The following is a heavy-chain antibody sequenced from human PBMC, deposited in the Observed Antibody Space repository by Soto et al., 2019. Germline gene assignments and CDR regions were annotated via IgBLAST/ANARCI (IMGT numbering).Heavy chain of an antibody. CDR3: AREETAWPLAYGLDV. CDR2: IDTRSDI. Sequence: PGGSLRLSCAASGFTFTRYSMNWVRQAPGKGLEWVSSIDTRSDIYYADSVKGRVTISRDNAKNSLSLQMNSLRAEDTGVYYCAREETAWPLAYGLDVWGQGTTVTVSS. V-gene: IGHV3-21*01. J-gene: IGHJ6*02. D-gene: IGHD2-21*02. CDR1: GFTFTRYS.